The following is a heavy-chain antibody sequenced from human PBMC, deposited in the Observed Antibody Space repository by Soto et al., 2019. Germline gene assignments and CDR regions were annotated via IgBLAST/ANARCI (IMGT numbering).Heavy chain of an antibody. Sequence: SQTLSLTCAISGDSVSSNSAAWNWIRQSPSRGLEWLGRTYYRSKWYNDYAVSVKSRITINPDTSKNQFSLQLNSVTPEDTAVYYCARDRPLYCSGGSCNYYYYGMDVWGQGTTVTVSS. CDR2: TYYRSKWYN. D-gene: IGHD2-15*01. V-gene: IGHV6-1*01. CDR3: ARDRPLYCSGGSCNYYYYGMDV. CDR1: GDSVSSNSAA. J-gene: IGHJ6*02.